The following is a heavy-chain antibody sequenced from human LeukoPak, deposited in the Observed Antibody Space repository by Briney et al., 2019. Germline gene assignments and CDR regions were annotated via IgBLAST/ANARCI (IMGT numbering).Heavy chain of an antibody. Sequence: SETLSLTCTVSGYSTSSGYYWGWIRQPPGKGLEWIGSIYHSGSTYYNPSLKSRVTISVDTSKNQFSLKLSSVTAADTAVYYCARAPYYYDSSGYYYVTFFDYWGQGTLVTVSS. CDR2: IYHSGST. V-gene: IGHV4-38-2*02. CDR1: GYSTSSGYY. D-gene: IGHD3-22*01. J-gene: IGHJ4*02. CDR3: ARAPYYYDSSGYYYVTFFDY.